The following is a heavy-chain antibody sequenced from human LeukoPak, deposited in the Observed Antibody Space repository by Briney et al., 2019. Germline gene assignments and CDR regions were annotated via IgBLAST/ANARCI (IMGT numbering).Heavy chain of an antibody. Sequence: PGGSLRLSCAASGFTFSSYGMHWVRQAPGKGLEWVAFIRSDGSDQYYADSVKGRFTISRDNSKNTLYLQMNSLRTEDTAVYYCARDQRGGTYYYGMDVWGQGTTVTVSS. V-gene: IGHV3-30*02. CDR3: ARDQRGGTYYYGMDV. J-gene: IGHJ6*02. D-gene: IGHD2-15*01. CDR2: IRSDGSDQ. CDR1: GFTFSSYG.